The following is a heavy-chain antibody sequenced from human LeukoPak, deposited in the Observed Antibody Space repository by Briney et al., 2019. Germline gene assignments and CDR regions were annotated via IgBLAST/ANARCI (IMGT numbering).Heavy chain of an antibody. CDR1: GYTFTGSY. CDR3: ASVATTDY. V-gene: IGHV1-2*06. J-gene: IGHJ4*02. CDR2: IHPNTGGT. D-gene: IGHD5-12*01. Sequence: ASVKVACKASGYTFTGSYVHWMRQTPGQGLEWMGRIHPNTGGTDYAQKFQGRVTMTRDTSISTAYMELNSLKSDDTAVYYCASVATTDYWGQGTLVTVSS.